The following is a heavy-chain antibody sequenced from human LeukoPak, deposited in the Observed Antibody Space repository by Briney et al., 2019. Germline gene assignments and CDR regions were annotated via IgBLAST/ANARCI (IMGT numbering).Heavy chain of an antibody. J-gene: IGHJ4*02. CDR2: ISAYNGNT. V-gene: IGHV1-18*01. CDR1: GYTFTSYG. D-gene: IGHD2-15*01. CDR3: ARSTSGLVVAATFSW. Sequence: AASVKVSCKASGYTFTSYGISWVRQAPGQGLEWMGWISAYNGNTNYAQKLQGRVTMTRDTSTSTVYMELSSLRSEDTAVYYCARSTSGLVVAATFSWWGQGTLVTVSS.